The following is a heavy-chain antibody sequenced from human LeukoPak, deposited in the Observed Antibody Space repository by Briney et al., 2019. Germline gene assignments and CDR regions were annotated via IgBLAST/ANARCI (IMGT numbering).Heavy chain of an antibody. D-gene: IGHD5-18*01. CDR3: ARLYRVLLPVDTAMVPDY. Sequence: SETLSLTCTVSGGSISSSSYYWGWIRQPPGKGLEWIGSIYYSGSTYYNPSLKSRVTISVDTSKNQFSLKLSSVTAADTAVYYCARLYRVLLPVDTAMVPDYWGQGTLVTVSS. CDR2: IYYSGST. J-gene: IGHJ4*02. CDR1: GGSISSSSYY. V-gene: IGHV4-39*01.